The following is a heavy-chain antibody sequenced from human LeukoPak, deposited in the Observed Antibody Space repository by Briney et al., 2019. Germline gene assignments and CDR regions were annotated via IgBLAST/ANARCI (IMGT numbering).Heavy chain of an antibody. V-gene: IGHV3-23*01. Sequence: GGSLRLSCAASGFTFSSYAMSWVRQAPGKGLEWVSAISGSGGSTYYADSVKGRFTISRDNSKNTVYLQMDSLRAEDTAVYYCARSYAHYDFWSGYTYQNYFDPWGQGTLVTVSS. D-gene: IGHD3-3*01. J-gene: IGHJ5*02. CDR1: GFTFSSYA. CDR2: ISGSGGST. CDR3: ARSYAHYDFWSGYTYQNYFDP.